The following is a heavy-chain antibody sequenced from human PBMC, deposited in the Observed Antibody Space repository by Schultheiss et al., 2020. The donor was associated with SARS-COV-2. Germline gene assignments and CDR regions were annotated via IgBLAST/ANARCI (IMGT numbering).Heavy chain of an antibody. CDR1: GGSISSGGYY. D-gene: IGHD3/OR15-3a*01. J-gene: IGHJ6*02. Sequence: SETLSLTCTVSGGSISSGGYYWSWIRQHPGKGLEWIGYIYYSGSTYYNPSLKSRVTISVDMSRNQFSLRLSSVTAADTAIYYCARDQWTGSFDAWGQGTTVTVSS. CDR3: ARDQWTGSFDA. CDR2: IYYSGST. V-gene: IGHV4-31*03.